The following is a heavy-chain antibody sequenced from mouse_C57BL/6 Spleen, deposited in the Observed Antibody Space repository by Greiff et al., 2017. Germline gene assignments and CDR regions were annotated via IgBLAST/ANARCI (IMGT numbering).Heavy chain of an antibody. Sequence: VQRVESGAELVKPGASVKLSCKASGYTFTSYWMHWVKQRPGRGLEWIGRIDPNSGGTKYNEKFKSKATLTVDKPSSTAYMQLSSLTSEDSAVYYCARSELLPKGMDYWGQGTSVTVSS. CDR2: IDPNSGGT. D-gene: IGHD1-1*01. J-gene: IGHJ4*01. CDR3: ARSELLPKGMDY. CDR1: GYTFTSYW. V-gene: IGHV1-72*01.